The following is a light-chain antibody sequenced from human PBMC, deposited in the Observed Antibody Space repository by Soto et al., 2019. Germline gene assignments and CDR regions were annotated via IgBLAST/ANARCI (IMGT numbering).Light chain of an antibody. CDR2: GAS. CDR1: QSISSSY. Sequence: EIVLTQSPGTLSLSPGERATLSCRASQSISSSYLAWYQQKPGQAPRLLIYGASSRATGIPDRFSGSGSGTDFTLTISRLEPEDFAVYYCQQYGSLMWTFGQGTKVGIK. V-gene: IGKV3-20*01. J-gene: IGKJ1*01. CDR3: QQYGSLMWT.